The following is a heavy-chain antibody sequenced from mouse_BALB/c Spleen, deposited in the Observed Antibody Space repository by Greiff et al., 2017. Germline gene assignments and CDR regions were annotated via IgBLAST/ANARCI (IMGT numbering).Heavy chain of an antibody. V-gene: IGHV1S81*02. CDR1: GYTFTSYW. CDR2: INPSNGRT. J-gene: IGHJ4*01. Sequence: QVQLKESGAELVKPGASVKLSCKASGYTFTSYWMHWVKQRPGQGLEWIGEINPSNGRTNYNEKFKSKATLTVDKSSSTAYMQLSSLTSEDSAVYYCARSDGYYVYAMDYWGQGTSVTVSS. D-gene: IGHD2-3*01. CDR3: ARSDGYYVYAMDY.